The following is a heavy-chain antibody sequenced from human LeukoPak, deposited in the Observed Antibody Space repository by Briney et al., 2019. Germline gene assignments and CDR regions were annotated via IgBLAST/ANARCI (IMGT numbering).Heavy chain of an antibody. CDR1: GGTFSSYA. CDR2: IIPIFGTA. V-gene: IGHV1-69*05. Sequence: ASVKVSCKASGGTFSSYAISWVRQAPGQGLEWMGGIIPIFGTANYAQKFQGRVTITTDESTSTAYMELSSLRSEDTAVYYCARDATSGSYPSYWGQGTLVTVSS. J-gene: IGHJ4*02. CDR3: ARDATSGSYPSY. D-gene: IGHD1-26*01.